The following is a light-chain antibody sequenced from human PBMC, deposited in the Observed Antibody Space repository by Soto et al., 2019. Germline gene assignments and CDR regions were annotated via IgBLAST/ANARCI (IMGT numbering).Light chain of an antibody. Sequence: EIVMTQSPATLSVSPGERATLSCRASQSVSSNLAWYQQKPGQAPRLLVYGPSTRATGIPARFSGSGSGTEFTLTISSLPSEDFAIYYCQQYNNWPYTFGQGTKLEIK. CDR3: QQYNNWPYT. CDR1: QSVSSN. J-gene: IGKJ2*01. CDR2: GPS. V-gene: IGKV3-15*01.